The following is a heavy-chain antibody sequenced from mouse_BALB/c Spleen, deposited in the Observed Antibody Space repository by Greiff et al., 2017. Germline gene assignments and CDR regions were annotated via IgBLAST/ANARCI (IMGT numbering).Heavy chain of an antibody. CDR1: GFTFSSFG. CDR2: ISSGSSTI. D-gene: IGHD2-10*01. CDR3: ARAYYGNTGYFDV. V-gene: IGHV5-17*02. Sequence: EVQLQESGGGLVQPGGSRKLSCAASGFTFSSFGMHWVRQAPEKGLEWVAYISSGSSTIYYADTVKGRFTISRDNPKNTLFLQMTSLRSEDTAMYYCARAYYGNTGYFDVWGAGTTVTVSS. J-gene: IGHJ1*01.